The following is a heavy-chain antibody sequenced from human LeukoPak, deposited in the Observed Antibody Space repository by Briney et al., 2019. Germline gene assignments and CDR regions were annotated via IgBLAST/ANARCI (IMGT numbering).Heavy chain of an antibody. CDR2: IYYSGST. CDR3: ARDRATMVRGVIRAFDI. J-gene: IGHJ3*02. V-gene: IGHV4-61*01. D-gene: IGHD3-10*01. Sequence: SETLSLTCTVSGGSVGSGSYYWRWIRQPPGKGLEWIGYIYYSGSTNYNPSLKSRVTISVDTFKNQFSLKLSSVTAADTAVYYCARDRATMVRGVIRAFDIWGQGTMVTVSS. CDR1: GGSVGSGSYY.